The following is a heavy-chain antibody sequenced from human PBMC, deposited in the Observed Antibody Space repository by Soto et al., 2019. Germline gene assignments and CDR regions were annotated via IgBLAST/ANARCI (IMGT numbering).Heavy chain of an antibody. CDR1: GGSISSGGYY. J-gene: IGHJ4*02. Sequence: PSETLSLTCTVSGGSISSGGYYWSWIRQHPGKGLEWIGYIYYSGSTYYNPSLKSRVTISVDTSKNQFSLKLSSVTAADTAVYYCARASDTAMVTRVPNPPSFDYWGQGTLVTFSS. V-gene: IGHV4-31*03. CDR3: ARASDTAMVTRVPNPPSFDY. CDR2: IYYSGST. D-gene: IGHD5-18*01.